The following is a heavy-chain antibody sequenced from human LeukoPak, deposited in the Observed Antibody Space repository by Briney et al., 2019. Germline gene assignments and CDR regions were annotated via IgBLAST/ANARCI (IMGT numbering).Heavy chain of an antibody. V-gene: IGHV3-23*01. Sequence: GGSLRLSCAASGFTVSSNYMSWVRQAPGKGLEWVSAISGSGGSTYYADSVKGRFTISRDNSKNTLYLQMNSLRAEDTAVYYCAKANPEWELLTAADYWGQGTLVTVSS. D-gene: IGHD1-26*01. J-gene: IGHJ4*02. CDR3: AKANPEWELLTAADY. CDR1: GFTVSSNY. CDR2: ISGSGGST.